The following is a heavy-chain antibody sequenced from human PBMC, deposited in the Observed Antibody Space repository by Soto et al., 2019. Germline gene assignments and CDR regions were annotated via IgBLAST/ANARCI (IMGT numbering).Heavy chain of an antibody. Sequence: GGSLRLSCAASGFTFSNFWMHWVRQAPGKGLVWVSHINSDGSDSTHADSVKGRFTISRDNAKNTLYLQMNSLRAEDTAVYYCARDRVESGYPEYFQHWGQGTLVTVSS. CDR3: ARDRVESGYPEYFQH. J-gene: IGHJ1*01. V-gene: IGHV3-74*03. CDR1: GFTFSNFW. D-gene: IGHD3-22*01. CDR2: INSDGSDS.